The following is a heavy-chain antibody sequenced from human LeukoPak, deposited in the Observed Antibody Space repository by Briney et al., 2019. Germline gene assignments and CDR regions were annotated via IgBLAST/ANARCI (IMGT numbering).Heavy chain of an antibody. CDR1: GGSISSYY. Sequence: SETLSVTCTVAGGSISSYYWSWIRQPAGQGLDWIGRIYTSGSTNYNPSLKSRVTMSVDTSKNQFSLKLSSVTAADTAVYYCARNIVVVPAAMGGGWFDPWGQGTLVTVSS. J-gene: IGHJ5*02. D-gene: IGHD2-2*01. CDR3: ARNIVVVPAAMGGGWFDP. V-gene: IGHV4-4*07. CDR2: IYTSGST.